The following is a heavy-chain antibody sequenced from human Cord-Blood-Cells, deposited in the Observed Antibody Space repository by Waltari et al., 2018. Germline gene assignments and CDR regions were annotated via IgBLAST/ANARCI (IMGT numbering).Heavy chain of an antibody. D-gene: IGHD4-17*01. CDR1: GGTFSSYA. CDR3: ARADDYGDYGQIRSFDY. V-gene: IGHV1-69*06. J-gene: IGHJ4*02. CDR2: IIPIFDTA. Sequence: PGGTFSSYAISWVRQAPGQGLEWMGGIIPIFDTANYAQKVQGRVTSTAEKSTSTAYMELGSLRSEDTAVYYCARADDYGDYGQIRSFDYWGQGTLVTVSS.